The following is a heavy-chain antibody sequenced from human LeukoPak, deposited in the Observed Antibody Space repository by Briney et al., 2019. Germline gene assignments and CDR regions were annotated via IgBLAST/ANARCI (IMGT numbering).Heavy chain of an antibody. D-gene: IGHD3-3*01. CDR2: INPNSGGT. CDR1: GYTFTGYY. J-gene: IGHJ4*02. CDR3: ARAIYYDLGVDY. V-gene: IGHV1-2*02. Sequence: ASVKVSCKASGYTFTGYYMHWVRQAPGQGLEWMGWINPNSGGTNYAQKFQGRVTMTRDTSISTAYMELSRLRPDDTAVYYCARAIYYDLGVDYWGQGTLVTVSS.